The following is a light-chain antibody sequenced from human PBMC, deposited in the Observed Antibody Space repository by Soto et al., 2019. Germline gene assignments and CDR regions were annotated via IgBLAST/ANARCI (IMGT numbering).Light chain of an antibody. Sequence: DIQMTHSPSSLSASVGDRVTISCRARQSVSRYLNWYQHKPGKAPKLLISSVSTLQTGVPSRFSGSGSGKDFTITISSLQPEDFATYYCQKYNSYSTFGQGTKVXIK. V-gene: IGKV1-39*01. CDR2: SVS. CDR1: QSVSRY. CDR3: QKYNSYST. J-gene: IGKJ1*01.